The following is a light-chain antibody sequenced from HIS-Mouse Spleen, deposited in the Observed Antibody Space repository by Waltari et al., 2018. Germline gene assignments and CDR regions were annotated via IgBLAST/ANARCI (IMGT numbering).Light chain of an antibody. V-gene: IGLV6-57*02. CDR1: SGSIASNY. CDR3: QSYDSSNSWV. J-gene: IGLJ3*02. Sequence: NFMLTQPHSVSESPGKTVTISCTGSSGSIASNYVQWYPQRPGSAPTTVIYEDNQRPSGVPDRLSGSIDSSSNSASLTISGLKTEDEADYYCQSYDSSNSWVFGGGTKLTVL. CDR2: EDN.